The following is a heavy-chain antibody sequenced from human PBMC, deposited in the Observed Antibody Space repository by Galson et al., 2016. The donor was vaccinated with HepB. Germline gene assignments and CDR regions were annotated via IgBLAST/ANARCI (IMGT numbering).Heavy chain of an antibody. CDR3: ATGGGQGSYWYFDR. CDR1: GFTFSNFV. CDR2: ISGSGSHT. D-gene: IGHD3-10*01. J-gene: IGHJ2*01. V-gene: IGHV3-23*01. Sequence: SLRLSCAASGFTFSNFVISWVRQAPGKGLEWVSGISGSGSHTYYADSVKGRFTISRDNSKNTVYLLMNSLRAEDTAVYYCATGGGQGSYWYFDRWGRGTLVTVSS.